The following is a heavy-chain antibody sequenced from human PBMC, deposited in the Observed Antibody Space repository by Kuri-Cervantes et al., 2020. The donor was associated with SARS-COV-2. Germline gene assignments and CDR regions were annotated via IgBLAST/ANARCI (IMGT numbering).Heavy chain of an antibody. CDR3: ARSPGRGRGYSYGAADLGYYFDY. Sequence: ASVKVSCKASGYTFTSYYTHWVRQAPGQGLEWMGIINPSGGSTSYAQKFQGRVTMTRDTSTSTVYMELSSLRSEDTAVYYCARSPGRGRGYSYGAADLGYYFDYWGQGTLVTVSS. CDR1: GYTFTSYY. CDR2: INPSGGST. V-gene: IGHV1-46*01. D-gene: IGHD5-18*01. J-gene: IGHJ4*02.